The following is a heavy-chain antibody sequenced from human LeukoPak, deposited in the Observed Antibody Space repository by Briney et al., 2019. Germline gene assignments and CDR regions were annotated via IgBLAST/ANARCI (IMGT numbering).Heavy chain of an antibody. V-gene: IGHV3-30-3*01. CDR1: GFTFSSYA. CDR3: ARSPRDDYGDYADRFYLSPYFDY. D-gene: IGHD4-17*01. Sequence: GRSLRLSCAASGFTFSSYAMHWVRQAPGKGLEWVAVISYDGSNKYYADSVKGRFTISRDNSKNTLYLQMNSLRAEDTAVYYCARSPRDDYGDYADRFYLSPYFDYWGQGTLVTVSS. CDR2: ISYDGSNK. J-gene: IGHJ4*02.